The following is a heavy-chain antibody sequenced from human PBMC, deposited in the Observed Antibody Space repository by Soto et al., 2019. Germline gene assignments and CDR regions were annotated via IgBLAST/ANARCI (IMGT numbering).Heavy chain of an antibody. CDR2: IIPIFGTA. CDR1: GGTFSSYA. CDR3: ARGIDCSSTSCYGGSRGFRGSSSWYVVN. V-gene: IGHV1-69*13. J-gene: IGHJ4*02. D-gene: IGHD2-2*01. Sequence: SVKVSCKASGGTFSSYAISWVRQAPGQGLEWMGGIIPIFGTANYAQKFQGRVTITADESTSTAYMELSSLRSEDTAVYYCARGIDCSSTSCYGGSRGFRGSSSWYVVNWGQGTLVTVSS.